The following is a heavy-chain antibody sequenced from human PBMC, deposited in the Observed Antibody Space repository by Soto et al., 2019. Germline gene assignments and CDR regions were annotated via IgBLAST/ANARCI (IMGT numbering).Heavy chain of an antibody. CDR3: ARGRGYSYGAGFRYYYYYMDV. CDR2: INHSGST. CDR1: GGSFSGYY. Sequence: SETLSLTCAVYGGSFSGYYWSWIRQPPGKGLEWIGEINHSGSTNYNPSLKSRVTISVDTSKNQFSLKLSSVTAADTAVYYCARGRGYSYGAGFRYYYYYMDVWGKGTTVTVSS. V-gene: IGHV4-34*01. D-gene: IGHD5-18*01. J-gene: IGHJ6*03.